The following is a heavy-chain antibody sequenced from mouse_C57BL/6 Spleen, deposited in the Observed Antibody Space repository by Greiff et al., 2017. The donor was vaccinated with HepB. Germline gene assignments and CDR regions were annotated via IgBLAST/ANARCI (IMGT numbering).Heavy chain of an antibody. CDR3: ARRGLLWGYAMDY. CDR2: INPNNGGT. V-gene: IGHV1-18*01. CDR1: GYTFTDYN. Sequence: VQLQQSGPELVKPGASVKIPCKASGYTFTDYNMDWVKQSHGKSLEWIGDINPNNGGTIYNQKFKGKATLTVDKSSSTAYMELRSLTSEDTAVYYCARRGLLWGYAMDYWGQGTSVTVSS. D-gene: IGHD2-1*01. J-gene: IGHJ4*01.